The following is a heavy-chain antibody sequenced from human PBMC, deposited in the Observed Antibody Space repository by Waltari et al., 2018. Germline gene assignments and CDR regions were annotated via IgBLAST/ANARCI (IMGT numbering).Heavy chain of an antibody. CDR2: ISGTRGTT. CDR1: GYSISSGFN. CDR3: ARDPGGTLDY. J-gene: IGHJ4*02. Sequence: QVQLQESGPGLVKPPETLSLTCDVSGYSISSGFNWGWIRQPPGKGLEYIGYISGTRGTTNYNPSLKSRVTISKDTSKNQFFLKLYSVTAADTAVFYCARDPGGTLDYWGQGILVTVSS. D-gene: IGHD3-16*01. V-gene: IGHV4-38-2*02.